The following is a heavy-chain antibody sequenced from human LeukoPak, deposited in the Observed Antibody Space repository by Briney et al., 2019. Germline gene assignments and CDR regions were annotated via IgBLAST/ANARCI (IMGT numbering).Heavy chain of an antibody. D-gene: IGHD3-10*01. Sequence: EASVKVSCKASGGTFSSYAISWVRQAPGQGLEWMGGIIPIFGTANYAQKFQGRVTITADESTSTAYMELSSLRSEDTAVYYCARLWFGELNNWFDPWGQGTLVTVSS. CDR3: ARLWFGELNNWFDP. J-gene: IGHJ5*02. CDR1: GGTFSSYA. CDR2: IIPIFGTA. V-gene: IGHV1-69*13.